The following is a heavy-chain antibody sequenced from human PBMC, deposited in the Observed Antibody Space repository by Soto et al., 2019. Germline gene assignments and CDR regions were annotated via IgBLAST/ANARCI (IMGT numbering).Heavy chain of an antibody. CDR3: ARRTPLYASESSRFDP. CDR1: GGSSSSDLHY. V-gene: IGHV4-39*01. Sequence: PSETLSLTCSVSGGSSSSDLHYWSWIRRPPGKGLEWIGAMDYSGGTSYNPSLKSRVTISADTSNNQFSLRLSSVTAADTAVYYCARRTPLYASESSRFDPWGQGALVTVSS. CDR2: MDYSGGT. J-gene: IGHJ5*02. D-gene: IGHD3-10*01.